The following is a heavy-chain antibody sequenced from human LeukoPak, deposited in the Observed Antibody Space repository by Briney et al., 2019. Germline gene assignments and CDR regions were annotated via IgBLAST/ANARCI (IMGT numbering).Heavy chain of an antibody. D-gene: IGHD3-10*01. CDR3: ARVYEGSYFDY. J-gene: IGHJ4*02. V-gene: IGHV1-2*06. CDR2: TNPNSGGS. Sequence: ASVKVSCKASGYTFTGYYMHWVRQAPGQGLEWMGRTNPNSGGSDYAQKFQGRVTMTRDTSTSTAYMELSRLRSDDTAVYYCARVYEGSYFDYWGQGTLVTVSS. CDR1: GYTFTGYY.